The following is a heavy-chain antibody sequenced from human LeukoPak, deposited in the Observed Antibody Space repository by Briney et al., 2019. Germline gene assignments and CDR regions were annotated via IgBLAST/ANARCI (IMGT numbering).Heavy chain of an antibody. V-gene: IGHV3-23*01. Sequence: GGSLRLSCAASGFTFSRYWMHWVRQAPGKGLEWVSAIRGIGGSTYYADSVKGRFTISRDNSKNKLYLQMHSLRAEDTAIYYCAKETSTGDDYGMDVWGQGTTVTVSS. J-gene: IGHJ6*02. CDR3: AKETSTGDDYGMDV. CDR1: GFTFSRYW. CDR2: IRGIGGST.